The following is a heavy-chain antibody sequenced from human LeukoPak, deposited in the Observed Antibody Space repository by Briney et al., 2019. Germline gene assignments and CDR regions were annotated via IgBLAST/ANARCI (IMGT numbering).Heavy chain of an antibody. D-gene: IGHD5-18*01. J-gene: IGHJ4*02. V-gene: IGHV3-21*05. Sequence: GGSLRLSCAASGFTFSSFEMNWVRQAPGKGLEWVSYISSSSYYIYYADSVRGRFTISRDSAKNSLYLQMNSLRDEDTAVYYCTRSGGSRYGYRALELPPTPVDWGQGTLVTVSS. CDR1: GFTFSSFE. CDR3: TRSGGSRYGYRALELPPTPVD. CDR2: ISSSSYYI.